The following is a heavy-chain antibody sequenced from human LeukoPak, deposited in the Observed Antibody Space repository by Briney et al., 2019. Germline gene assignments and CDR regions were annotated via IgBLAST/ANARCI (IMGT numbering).Heavy chain of an antibody. D-gene: IGHD3-10*01. CDR2: IYHSGST. V-gene: IGHV4-30-2*01. CDR3: ARGFGNFDY. Sequence: SQTLSLTCAVSGGSISSGGYSWSWIRQPPGKGLEWIGYIYHSGSTYYNPSLKSRVTISVDRSKNQFSLKLSSVTAADTAVYYCARGFGNFDYWGQGTLVTVSS. CDR1: GGSISSGGYS. J-gene: IGHJ4*02.